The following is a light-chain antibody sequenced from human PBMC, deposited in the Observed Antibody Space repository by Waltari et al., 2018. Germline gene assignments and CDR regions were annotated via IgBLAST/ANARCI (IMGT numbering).Light chain of an antibody. CDR3: QQYDGSPMWS. V-gene: IGKV3-20*01. J-gene: IGKJ1*01. Sequence: ETVLTQSPATLSLSPGDSATLSCRASQSVPSRYLAWYHQRPGPSPRLLIYGAYTRASGIPDSFSGSGSGTDFSLRISRVETEDFGVYYCQQYDGSPMWSFGLGTKVEVK. CDR2: GAY. CDR1: QSVPSRY.